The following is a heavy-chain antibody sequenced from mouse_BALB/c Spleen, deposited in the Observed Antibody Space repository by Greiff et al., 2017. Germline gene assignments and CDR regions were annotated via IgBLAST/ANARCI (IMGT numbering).Heavy chain of an antibody. Sequence: QVQLQQSGAELAKPGASVKMSCKASGYTFTSYWMHWVKQRPGQGLEWIGYINPSTGYTEYNQKFKDKATLTADKSSSTAYMQLSSLTSEDSAVYYCARDYRYAAYWGQGTLVTVSA. CDR1: GYTFTSYW. CDR3: ARDYRYAAY. V-gene: IGHV1-7*01. J-gene: IGHJ3*01. D-gene: IGHD2-14*01. CDR2: INPSTGYT.